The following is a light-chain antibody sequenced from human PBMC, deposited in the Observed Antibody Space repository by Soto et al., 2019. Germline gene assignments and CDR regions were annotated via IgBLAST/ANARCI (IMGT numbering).Light chain of an antibody. CDR1: QSINNY. J-gene: IGKJ1*01. Sequence: DIQMPQSPSSLSASVGDRVTITCRSSQSINNYLSWYQQRPGKAPKVIIYDASSLQSGVPSRFSGSGSGTDFTLTISSLQPEDFATYYCQQCFSAPPWTFGQGTKVEV. CDR2: DAS. CDR3: QQCFSAPPWT. V-gene: IGKV1-39*01.